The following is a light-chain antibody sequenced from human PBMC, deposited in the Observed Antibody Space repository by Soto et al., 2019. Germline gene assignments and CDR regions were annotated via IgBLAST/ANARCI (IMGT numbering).Light chain of an antibody. J-gene: IGKJ2*01. CDR2: KES. V-gene: IGKV1-5*03. CDR1: QSISAW. Sequence: DIQMTQSPSTLSASVGDRVTITCWASQSISAWVAWYQQKPGKAPKLLIYKESTLQTGVPSRFSGSGSGTEFTLTISSLQPDDFATYYCQQYSSYSYTFGQGTKLEIK. CDR3: QQYSSYSYT.